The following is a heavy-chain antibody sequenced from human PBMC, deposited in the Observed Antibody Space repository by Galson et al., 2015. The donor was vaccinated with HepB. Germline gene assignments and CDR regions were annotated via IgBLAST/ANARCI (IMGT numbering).Heavy chain of an antibody. V-gene: IGHV3-73*01. CDR2: IRSKATNYAA. D-gene: IGHD6-13*01. CDR1: GFTFSGSA. Sequence: SLRLSCAASGFTFSGSAIHWVRQASRRGPEWIGHIRSKATNYAALYVPSLKGRFTISSDDSENMAYLHMRSLKTDDTAVYYCVRSGDFSGYSSRWGQGTLVTVSS. CDR3: VRSGDFSGYSSR. J-gene: IGHJ4*02.